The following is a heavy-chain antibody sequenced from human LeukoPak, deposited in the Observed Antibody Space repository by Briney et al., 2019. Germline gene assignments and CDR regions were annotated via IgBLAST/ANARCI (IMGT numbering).Heavy chain of an antibody. V-gene: IGHV1-2*06. J-gene: IGHJ4*02. CDR1: GYTVTGYY. Sequence: ATVKVSCKASGYTVTGYYMHWVRQAPGQGLEWMGRINPNSGGTNYAQKFQGRVTMTRDTSINTAYMDLSRLRSDDTAVYYCARGSNSVYYFNVVAPYYFDYWGQGTLVTVSS. D-gene: IGHD3-22*01. CDR2: INPNSGGT. CDR3: ARGSNSVYYFNVVAPYYFDY.